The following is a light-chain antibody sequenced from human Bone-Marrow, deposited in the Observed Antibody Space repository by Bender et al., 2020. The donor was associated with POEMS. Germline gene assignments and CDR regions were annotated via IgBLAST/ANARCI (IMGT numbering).Light chain of an antibody. J-gene: IGLJ3*02. CDR2: VNSDGRH. Sequence: QLVLTQSPSASASLGASVKLTCTLSSGHNNYAIAWHQQQPQRGPRYLMKVNSDGRHYKGDGIPDRFSGSSSGAERYLTISSLQSDDEADYYCQTWDTGILVFGGGTNLIVV. CDR3: QTWDTGILV. CDR1: SGHNNYA. V-gene: IGLV4-69*01.